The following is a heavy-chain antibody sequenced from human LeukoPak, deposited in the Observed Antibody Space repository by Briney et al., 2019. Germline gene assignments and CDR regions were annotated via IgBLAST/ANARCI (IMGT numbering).Heavy chain of an antibody. V-gene: IGHV1-69*01. CDR2: IIPIFGTA. CDR1: GGTFSSYA. D-gene: IGHD6-13*01. Sequence: KVSCKASGGTFSSYAISWVRQAPGQGLECMGGIIPIFGTANYAQKFQGRVTITADESTSTAYMELSSLRSEDTAVYYCARNTAAGILGGYYGMDVWGQGTTVTVSS. CDR3: ARNTAAGILGGYYGMDV. J-gene: IGHJ6*02.